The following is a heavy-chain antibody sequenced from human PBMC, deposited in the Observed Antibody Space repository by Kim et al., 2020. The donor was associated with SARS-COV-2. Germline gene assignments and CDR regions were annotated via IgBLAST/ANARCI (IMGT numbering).Heavy chain of an antibody. D-gene: IGHD5-18*01. CDR2: IIPIFGTP. V-gene: IGHV1-69*13. CDR1: GGTLNTYA. CDR3: VRIRGYNYGSHFDT. Sequence: SVKVSCKASGGTLNTYATSWVRQAPGQGLEWMGGIIPIFGTPNYAQKFQGRVTSIADESTNTAYMELSGLRSEDSAIYYCVRIRGYNYGSHFDTWDQGTLVTVSS. J-gene: IGHJ4*02.